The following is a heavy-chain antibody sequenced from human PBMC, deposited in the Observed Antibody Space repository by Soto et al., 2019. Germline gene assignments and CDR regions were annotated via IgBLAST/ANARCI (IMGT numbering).Heavy chain of an antibody. CDR2: ISSSGSTI. CDR1: GFTFSSYE. D-gene: IGHD2-15*01. CDR3: AKTLHIAVPGTYYGMDV. J-gene: IGHJ6*02. Sequence: EVQLVESGGGLVQPGGSLRLSCAASGFTFSSYEMNWVRQAPGKGLEWVSYISSSGSTIYYADSVKGRFTISRDNSKNTLYLQMNSLRAEDTAVYYCAKTLHIAVPGTYYGMDVWGQGTTVTVSS. V-gene: IGHV3-48*03.